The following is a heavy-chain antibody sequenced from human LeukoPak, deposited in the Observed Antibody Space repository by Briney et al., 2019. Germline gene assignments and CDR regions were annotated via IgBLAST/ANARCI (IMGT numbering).Heavy chain of an antibody. Sequence: SETLSLTCAVYGGSFSGYYWSWIRQPPGKGLEWIGYIYYSGSTYYNPSLKSRVTISVDTSKNQFSLKLSSVTAADTAVYYCARVKYRSSWYEGDWFDPWGQGTLVTVSS. D-gene: IGHD6-13*01. CDR3: ARVKYRSSWYEGDWFDP. CDR2: IYYSGST. J-gene: IGHJ5*02. CDR1: GGSFSGYY. V-gene: IGHV4-34*11.